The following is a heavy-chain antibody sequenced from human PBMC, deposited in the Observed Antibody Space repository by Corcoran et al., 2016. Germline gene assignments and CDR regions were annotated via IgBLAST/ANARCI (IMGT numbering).Heavy chain of an antibody. CDR1: GFTVSSNY. D-gene: IGHD6-19*01. CDR2: IYSGGST. CDR3: ARDRAVAGPSDY. Sequence: EVQLVESGGGLIQPGGSLRLSCAASGFTVSSNYMSWVRQAPGKGLEWVSVIYSGGSTYYADSVKGRFTISRDKSKNTLYLQMNSLRAEDTGVYYCARDRAVAGPSDYCGHGTLFSVSS. J-gene: IGHJ4*01. V-gene: IGHV3-53*01.